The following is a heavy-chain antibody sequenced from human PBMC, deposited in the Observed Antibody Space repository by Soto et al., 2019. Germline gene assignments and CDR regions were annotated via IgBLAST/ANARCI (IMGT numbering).Heavy chain of an antibody. Sequence: GASVKVSCKASGYTFTGYYMHWVRQAPGQGLEWMGWINPNSGGTNYAQKFQGRVTMTGDTSISTAYMELSRLRSDDTAVYYCAREDREYYYYYYGMDVWGQGTTVTVSS. CDR1: GYTFTGYY. D-gene: IGHD3-10*01. CDR2: INPNSGGT. V-gene: IGHV1-2*02. CDR3: AREDREYYYYYYGMDV. J-gene: IGHJ6*02.